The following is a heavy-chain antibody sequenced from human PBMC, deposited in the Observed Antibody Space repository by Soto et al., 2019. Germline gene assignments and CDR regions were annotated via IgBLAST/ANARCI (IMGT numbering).Heavy chain of an antibody. Sequence: GGSPRLSCAAPGFTFSGSAFAWVRQASGKGLECVGRIRSKANSYATAYAASVKGRFTISRDDSKNTAYLQMNSLKTEDTAVYYCTRQPHAWGQGTMVTVSS. V-gene: IGHV3-73*01. J-gene: IGHJ3*01. D-gene: IGHD1-26*01. CDR1: GFTFSGSA. CDR2: IRSKANSYAT. CDR3: TRQPHA.